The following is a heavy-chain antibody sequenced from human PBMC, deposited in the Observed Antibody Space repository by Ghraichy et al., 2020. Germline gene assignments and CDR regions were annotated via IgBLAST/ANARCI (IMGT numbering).Heavy chain of an antibody. Sequence: ESLNISCAVYGGSFSGFYWSWIRQSPGKGLEWIGEINHRGSTNYNPSLKSRVTISADTSKKQVSLKVKSVTAADTALYYCARASPVFDFWGQGTLVTVSS. J-gene: IGHJ4*02. CDR1: GGSFSGFY. CDR3: ARASPVFDF. V-gene: IGHV4-34*01. CDR2: INHRGST.